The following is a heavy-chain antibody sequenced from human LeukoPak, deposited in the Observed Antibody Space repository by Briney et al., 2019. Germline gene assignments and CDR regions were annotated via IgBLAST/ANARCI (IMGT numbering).Heavy chain of an antibody. CDR2: ISGSGGGT. Sequence: GGSLRLSCAASGFTFSMYAMSWVRQAPGRGLEWVSAISGSGGGTYYADSVKGRFTISRDNSKNTLYLQMNSLRAEDAAVYYCANLIVPEDDDAFDIWGQGTMVTVSS. V-gene: IGHV3-23*01. J-gene: IGHJ3*02. CDR1: GFTFSMYA. D-gene: IGHD1-26*01. CDR3: ANLIVPEDDDAFDI.